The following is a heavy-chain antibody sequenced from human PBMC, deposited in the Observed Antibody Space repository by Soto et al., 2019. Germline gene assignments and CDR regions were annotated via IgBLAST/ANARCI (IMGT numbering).Heavy chain of an antibody. CDR1: GYTFTSYG. D-gene: IGHD2-15*01. CDR3: ARSDPDIVVVVAAAPYNWFDP. J-gene: IGHJ5*02. CDR2: ISAYNGNT. Sequence: ASVKVSCKSSGYTFTSYGISWVRQAPGQGLEWMGWISAYNGNTNYAQKLQGRVTMTTDTSTSTAYMELRSLRSDDTAVYYCARSDPDIVVVVAAAPYNWFDPWGQGTLVTVSS. V-gene: IGHV1-18*01.